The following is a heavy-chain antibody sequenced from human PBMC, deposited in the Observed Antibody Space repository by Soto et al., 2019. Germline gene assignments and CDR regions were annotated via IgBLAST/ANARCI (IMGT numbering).Heavy chain of an antibody. CDR2: MSGSNGTT. V-gene: IGHV3-23*01. Sequence: EAQLLESGGGLVQPGGSLRLSCAASGFSFSNYGLNWVRQAPGKGLEGVSGMSGSNGTTDYADALKGRFTISRDNLKNTLYVQMNSLRGEDTAVYYCAIGTCGSCWESWGQGTLVAVSS. J-gene: IGHJ4*02. CDR3: AIGTCGSCWES. D-gene: IGHD2-15*01. CDR1: GFSFSNYG.